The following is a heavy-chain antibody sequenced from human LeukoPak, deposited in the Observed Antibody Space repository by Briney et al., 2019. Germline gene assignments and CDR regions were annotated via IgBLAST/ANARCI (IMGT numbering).Heavy chain of an antibody. J-gene: IGHJ6*03. D-gene: IGHD3-3*01. CDR1: GYTLTELS. CDR2: FDPEDGET. CDR3: ATGSLSITIFGVVITRYMDV. V-gene: IGHV1-24*01. Sequence: ASVKVSCKVSGYTLTELSMHRVRQAPGKGLEWMGGFDPEDGETIYAQKFQGRVTMTEDTSTDTAYMELSSLRSEDTAVYYCATGSLSITIFGVVITRYMDVWGKGTTVTVSS.